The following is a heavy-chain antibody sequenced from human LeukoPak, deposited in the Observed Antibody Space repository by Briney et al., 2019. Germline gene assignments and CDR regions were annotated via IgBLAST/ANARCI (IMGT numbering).Heavy chain of an antibody. D-gene: IGHD4-17*01. V-gene: IGHV4-59*01. CDR3: ARDYGPWFDP. CDR2: MYYSGST. CDR1: GGSISSYY. Sequence: PSETLSLTCTVSGGSISSYYWSWIRQPPGKGLEWIGDMYYSGSTNYNPSLKSRVTISVDTSKNQSSLKLTSVTAADKAVFYCARDYGPWFDPWGKGTLVTASS. J-gene: IGHJ5*02.